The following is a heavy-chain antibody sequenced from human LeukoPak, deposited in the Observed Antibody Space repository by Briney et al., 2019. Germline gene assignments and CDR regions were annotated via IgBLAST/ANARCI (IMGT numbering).Heavy chain of an antibody. J-gene: IGHJ4*02. V-gene: IGHV4-39*07. CDR3: ARLSTVTTSFDY. CDR1: GGSISSSSYY. D-gene: IGHD4-11*01. Sequence: SETLSLTCTVSGGSISSSSYYWGWIRQPPGKGLEWIGSIYTSGRTYYNPSLKSRVSMSVDTSKNQFSLKLSSVTAADTAVYYCARLSTVTTSFDYWGQGTLVTVSS. CDR2: IYTSGRT.